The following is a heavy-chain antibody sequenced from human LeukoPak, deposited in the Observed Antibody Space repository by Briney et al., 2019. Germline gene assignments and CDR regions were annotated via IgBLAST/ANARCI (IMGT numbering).Heavy chain of an antibody. Sequence: PGGSLRLSCAASGFTFSSYWMSWVRQTPEKGLEWVANIKQDGSEIYYVDSVKGRFTISRDNAKNSLYLQMNSLRADDTAVYYCARDKIVGPTTLDYWGQGTLVTVSS. CDR2: IKQDGSEI. V-gene: IGHV3-7*01. CDR3: ARDKIVGPTTLDY. CDR1: GFTFSSYW. D-gene: IGHD1-26*01. J-gene: IGHJ4*02.